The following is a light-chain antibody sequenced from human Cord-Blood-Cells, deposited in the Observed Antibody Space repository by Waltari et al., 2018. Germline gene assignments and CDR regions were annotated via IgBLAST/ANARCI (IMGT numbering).Light chain of an antibody. J-gene: IGLJ2*01. Sequence: QSALTQPASVSGSPGQSITISCTGPSSDVGVYNYVSWYQQHPGTAPKLMIYDVSNRPSGVSNRFSGSKSGNTASLTISGLQAEDEADYYCSSYTSSSVVFGGGTKLTVL. V-gene: IGLV2-14*01. CDR1: SSDVGVYNY. CDR3: SSYTSSSVV. CDR2: DVS.